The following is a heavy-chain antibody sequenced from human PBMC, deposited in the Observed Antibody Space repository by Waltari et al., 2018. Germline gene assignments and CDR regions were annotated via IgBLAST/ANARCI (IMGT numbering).Heavy chain of an antibody. CDR1: GYTFSSYY. Sequence: QVQLVQSGAEVQKPGASVRVSCKASGYTFSSYYIPWVRQAPGQGLEWMGIINPSGGSTTYEQKFQGRVTMTRDTSTSTVYMELSSLRSEDTAVYYCARGSRFMDVWGKGTTVTVSS. J-gene: IGHJ6*04. CDR2: INPSGGST. D-gene: IGHD3-3*01. V-gene: IGHV1-46*01. CDR3: ARGSRFMDV.